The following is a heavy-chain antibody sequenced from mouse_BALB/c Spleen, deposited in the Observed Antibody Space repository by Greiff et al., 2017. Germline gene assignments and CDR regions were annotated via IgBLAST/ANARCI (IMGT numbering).Heavy chain of an antibody. D-gene: IGHD2-3*01. CDR3: ARDDGYSLFDY. CDR2: IWGDGST. CDR1: GFSLTSYG. V-gene: IGHV2-3*01. Sequence: VMLVESGPGLVAPSQSLSITCTVSGFSLTSYGVSWVRQPPGKGLEWLGVIWGDGSTNYHSALISRLSISKDNSKSQVFLKMNSLQTDDTARYYCARDDGYSLFDYWGQGTTLTVSS. J-gene: IGHJ2*01.